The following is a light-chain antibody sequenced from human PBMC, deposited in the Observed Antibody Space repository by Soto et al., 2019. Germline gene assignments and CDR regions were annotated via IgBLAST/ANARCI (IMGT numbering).Light chain of an antibody. CDR1: QRISGY. V-gene: IGKV1-39*01. Sequence: DLQMTQSPSFLSASVGDRVTITCRSSQRISGYLNWYQHKPGRAPNLLIYAASNLQIGVPSRFSGSGSGTDFTLTGSSLQPEDFATYYCQQSYSFPLTFGQGTKVDLK. CDR2: AAS. J-gene: IGKJ1*01. CDR3: QQSYSFPLT.